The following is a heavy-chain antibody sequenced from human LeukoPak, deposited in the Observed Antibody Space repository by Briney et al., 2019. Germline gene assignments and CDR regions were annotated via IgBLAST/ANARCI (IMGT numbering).Heavy chain of an antibody. J-gene: IGHJ5*02. CDR3: ATLSLYGSGSTNWFDP. Sequence: ASVKVSCKVSGYTLTELSMHWVRQAPGKGLGWMGGFDPEDGETIYAQKFQGRVTMTEDTSTDTAYMELSSLRSEDTAVYYCATLSLYGSGSTNWFDPWGQGTLVTVSS. CDR1: GYTLTELS. D-gene: IGHD3-10*01. V-gene: IGHV1-24*01. CDR2: FDPEDGET.